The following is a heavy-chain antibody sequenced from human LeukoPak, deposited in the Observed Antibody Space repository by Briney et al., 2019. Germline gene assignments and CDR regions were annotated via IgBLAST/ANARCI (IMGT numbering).Heavy chain of an antibody. Sequence: GGSLRLSCAASGFSFSSFAMSWVRQAPGEGLEWVSGILGSGDVTFYADSVKGRFTISRDNSDNTLFLQMSSLRAEDTAVYYCAKDETISGVNYFYYWGQGTLVTVSS. D-gene: IGHD3-3*01. J-gene: IGHJ4*02. CDR1: GFSFSSFA. CDR2: ILGSGDVT. CDR3: AKDETISGVNYFYY. V-gene: IGHV3-23*01.